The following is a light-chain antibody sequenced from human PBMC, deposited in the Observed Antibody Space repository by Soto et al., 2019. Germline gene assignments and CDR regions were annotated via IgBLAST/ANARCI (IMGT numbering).Light chain of an antibody. J-gene: IGLJ1*01. V-gene: IGLV2-11*01. CDR1: SSDVCGYNY. Sequence: QSALTQPRSVSGSPGQSVTISCTGTSSDVCGYNYVSWYQQHPGKAPKLMIYDVSKRPSGVPDRFSGSKSGNTASLTISGLQAEDDADYYCCSYAGSYTYVFGTGTKLTVL. CDR2: DVS. CDR3: CSYAGSYTYV.